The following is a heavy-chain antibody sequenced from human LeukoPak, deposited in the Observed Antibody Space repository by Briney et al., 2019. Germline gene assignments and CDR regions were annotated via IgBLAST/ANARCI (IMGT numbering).Heavy chain of an antibody. CDR1: GFTFSGSA. D-gene: IGHD6-13*01. Sequence: GGSLRLSCAASGFTFSGSAIHWVRQASGKGLEWLGRIRSRANSYATAYGASVEGRFTISRDDSKNTAYLQMNSLISEDTAVYFCTALGIAAAGMDYWGQGTLVTVSS. V-gene: IGHV3-73*01. J-gene: IGHJ4*02. CDR2: IRSRANSYAT. CDR3: TALGIAAAGMDY.